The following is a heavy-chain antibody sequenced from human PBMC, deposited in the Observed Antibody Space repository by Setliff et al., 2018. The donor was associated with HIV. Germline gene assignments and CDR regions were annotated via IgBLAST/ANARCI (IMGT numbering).Heavy chain of an antibody. D-gene: IGHD3-10*01. CDR3: ARLTTMIRGVIGRAFDI. CDR2: IYPDNSDA. V-gene: IGHV5-51*01. J-gene: IGHJ3*02. Sequence: PGESLKISCRGSGYNFPNYWIAWVRQMPGKGLEWMGIIYPDNSDARYGPSFQGQVTISVDKSISTSYLQWSSLKASDTAMYYCARLTTMIRGVIGRAFDIWGQGTMVTVSS. CDR1: GYNFPNYW.